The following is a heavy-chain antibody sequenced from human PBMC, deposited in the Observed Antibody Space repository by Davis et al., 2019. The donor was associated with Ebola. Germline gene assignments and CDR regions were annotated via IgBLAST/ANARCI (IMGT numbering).Heavy chain of an antibody. CDR2: INHSGST. CDR1: GGSFSGYY. CDR3: ARGLDYYDSSSAFDM. V-gene: IGHV4-34*01. J-gene: IGHJ3*02. D-gene: IGHD3-22*01. Sequence: MPSETLSLTCAVYGGSFSGYYWSWIRQPPGKGLEWIGEINHSGSTNYNPSLKSRVTISVDTSKNQFSLKLSSVTAADTAVYYCARGLDYYDSSSAFDMRGQGTMVTVSS.